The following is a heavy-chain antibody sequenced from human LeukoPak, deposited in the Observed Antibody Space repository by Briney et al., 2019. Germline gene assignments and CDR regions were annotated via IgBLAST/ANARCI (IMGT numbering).Heavy chain of an antibody. CDR3: AKDQDIVVVTATGWLDY. V-gene: IGHV3-23*01. J-gene: IGHJ4*02. CDR1: GFTFSGYA. D-gene: IGHD2-21*02. CDR2: ISGSGGST. Sequence: PGGSLRLSCAASGFTFSGYAMSWARQAPGKGLEWVSAISGSGGSTYYADSVKGRFTISRDNSKNTLYLQMNSLRAEDTAVYYCAKDQDIVVVTATGWLDYWGQGTLVTVSS.